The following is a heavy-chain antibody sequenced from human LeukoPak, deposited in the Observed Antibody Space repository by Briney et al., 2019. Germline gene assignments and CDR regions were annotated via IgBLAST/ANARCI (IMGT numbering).Heavy chain of an antibody. Sequence: ASVKVSCKASGYTFTSYGISWVRQAPGQGLEWMGWMNPNSGNTGYAQKFQGRVTMTRNTSMNTAYMELNRLRSEDTAVYYCARVSFLENLAVGGPVNYFDPWGQGTLVTVSS. D-gene: IGHD6-13*01. CDR3: ARVSFLENLAVGGPVNYFDP. V-gene: IGHV1-8*02. CDR2: MNPNSGNT. CDR1: GYTFTSYG. J-gene: IGHJ5*02.